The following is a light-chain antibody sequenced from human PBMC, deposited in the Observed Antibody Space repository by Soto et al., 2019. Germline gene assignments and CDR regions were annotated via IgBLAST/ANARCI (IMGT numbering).Light chain of an antibody. V-gene: IGLV2-14*01. CDR3: SSYTSSSTRV. CDR2: EVS. J-gene: IGLJ1*01. CDR1: SSEVGGYNY. Sequence: QSALTQPASVSVSPGQSITISCTGTSSEVGGYNYVSWYQQHPGKAPKLMIYEVSNRPSGVSNRFSGSQSGNTASLTISGLQAEDEADYYCSSYTSSSTRVFGTGTKLTVL.